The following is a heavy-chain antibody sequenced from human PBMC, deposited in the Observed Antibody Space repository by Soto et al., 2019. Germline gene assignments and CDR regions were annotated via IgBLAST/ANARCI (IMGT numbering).Heavy chain of an antibody. CDR2: ISAYNGKT. Sequence: ASVKVSCKASGYTFSRYGISWVRQAPGQGLEWMGWISAYNGKTNYARNLQGRVTLTTDTSTSTAYMELRSLRANDTAIYCGSRGGFAPAWAMDDFWGQGTLVTVSS. CDR3: SRGGFAPAWAMDDF. D-gene: IGHD2-21*01. CDR1: GYTFSRYG. J-gene: IGHJ4*02. V-gene: IGHV1-18*01.